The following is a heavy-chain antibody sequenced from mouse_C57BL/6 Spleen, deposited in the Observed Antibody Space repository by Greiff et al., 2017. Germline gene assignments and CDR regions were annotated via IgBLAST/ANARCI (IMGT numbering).Heavy chain of an antibody. Sequence: VMLVESGPGLVAPSQSLSITCTVSGFSLTSYGVDWVRQSPGKGLEWLGVIWGVGSTNYNSALKSRLSISKDNSKSQVFLKMNSLQTDDTAMYYCATSYYSNYEWFAYWGQGTLVTVSA. CDR3: ATSYYSNYEWFAY. CDR2: IWGVGST. V-gene: IGHV2-6*01. CDR1: GFSLTSYG. J-gene: IGHJ3*01. D-gene: IGHD2-5*01.